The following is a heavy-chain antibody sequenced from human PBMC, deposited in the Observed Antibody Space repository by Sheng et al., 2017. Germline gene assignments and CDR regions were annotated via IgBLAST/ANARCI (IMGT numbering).Heavy chain of an antibody. D-gene: IGHD6-13*01. CDR2: IYTSGST. V-gene: IGHV4-61*02. CDR1: GGSISSGSYY. CDR3: ARLGGXNSWTDY. J-gene: IGHJ4*02. Sequence: QVQLQESGPGLVKPSQTLSLTCTVSGGSISSGSYYWSWIRQPAGKGLEWIGRIYTSGSTNYNPSLKSRVTISVDTSKNQFSLKLSSVTAADTAVYYCARLGGXNSWTDYWGQGTLVTVSS.